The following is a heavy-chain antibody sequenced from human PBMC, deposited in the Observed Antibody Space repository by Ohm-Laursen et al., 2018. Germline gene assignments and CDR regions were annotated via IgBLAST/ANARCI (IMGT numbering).Heavy chain of an antibody. CDR3: VRDVGLIAVAEGSYGMDV. J-gene: IGHJ6*02. CDR1: GFNFDHYA. D-gene: IGHD6-19*01. Sequence: RSLRLSCAASGFNFDHYAMHWVRQAPGKGLEWVAGISWNSVGIDYADSVKGRFIVSRDNAKKSLHLQMTSLRPDDTALYYCVRDVGLIAVAEGSYGMDVWGQGTTVTVSS. V-gene: IGHV3-9*01. CDR2: ISWNSVGI.